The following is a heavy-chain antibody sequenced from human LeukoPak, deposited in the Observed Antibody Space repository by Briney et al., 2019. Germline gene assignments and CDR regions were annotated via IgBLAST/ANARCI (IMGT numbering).Heavy chain of an antibody. D-gene: IGHD2-8*01. CDR2: ISSSSSYI. CDR3: AKEGSVCTNGICRYFDY. Sequence: GGSLRLSCAASGFTFSSYSMNWVRQAPGKGLEWVSSISSSSSYIYYADSVKGRFTISRDNAKNSLYLQMDSLRAEDTALYYCAKEGSVCTNGICRYFDYWGQGTLVTVSS. CDR1: GFTFSSYS. V-gene: IGHV3-21*04. J-gene: IGHJ4*02.